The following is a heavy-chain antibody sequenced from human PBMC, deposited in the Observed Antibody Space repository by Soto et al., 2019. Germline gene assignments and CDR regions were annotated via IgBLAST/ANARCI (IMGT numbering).Heavy chain of an antibody. V-gene: IGHV3-7*01. J-gene: IGHJ5*02. CDR3: SRSLNA. CDR2: INQDGSEK. CDR1: GFTFTSWW. Sequence: LRLSCAASGFTFTSWWMDWARQTPGKGLEWVANINQDGSEKNYVDSVKGRFTISRDNAKNSVYLQMTSLTAEDSALYYCSRSLNAWGQGTLVTVSS.